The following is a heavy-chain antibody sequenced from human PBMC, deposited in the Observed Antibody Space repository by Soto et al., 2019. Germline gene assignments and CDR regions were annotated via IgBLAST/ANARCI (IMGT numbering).Heavy chain of an antibody. CDR3: ARDLSMSIAARPGTMDV. CDR2: IYYSGST. Sequence: PETLFLTGTVSRGSISSYYWSWIRQPPGKGLEWIGYIYYSGSTNYNPSLKSRVTIPVDTPKNQFSLKLSSVTAADTAVYYCARDLSMSIAARPGTMDVWGQGTTVTVSS. V-gene: IGHV4-59*01. D-gene: IGHD6-6*01. CDR1: RGSISSYY. J-gene: IGHJ6*02.